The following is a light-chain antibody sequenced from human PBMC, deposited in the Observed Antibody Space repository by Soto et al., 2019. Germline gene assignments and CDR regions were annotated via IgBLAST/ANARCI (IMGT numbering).Light chain of an antibody. J-gene: IGLJ2*01. CDR1: SSDIGGHNY. Sequence: QSVLTQPASVSGSPGQSITISCTGTSSDIGGHNYVSWYQHHPGKAPKLMIYEVSNRPSGVSNRFSGSKSGNTASLTISGLQAVDEADYYCSSYASSTTLGVLFGGGTKLTVL. CDR2: EVS. V-gene: IGLV2-14*01. CDR3: SSYASSTTLGVL.